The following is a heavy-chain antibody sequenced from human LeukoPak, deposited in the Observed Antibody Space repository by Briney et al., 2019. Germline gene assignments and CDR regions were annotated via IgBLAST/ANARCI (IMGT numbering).Heavy chain of an antibody. CDR2: IYHSGST. V-gene: IGHV4-30-2*03. Sequence: SETLSLTCAVSGGSISSGGYSWSWIRQPPGKGLEWIGYIYHSGSTYYNPSLKSRVTISVDTSKSQFSLKLSSVTAADTAVYYCARRTDFWSGYCFWGQGTLVTVSS. D-gene: IGHD3-3*01. J-gene: IGHJ4*02. CDR1: GGSISSGGYS. CDR3: ARRTDFWSGYCF.